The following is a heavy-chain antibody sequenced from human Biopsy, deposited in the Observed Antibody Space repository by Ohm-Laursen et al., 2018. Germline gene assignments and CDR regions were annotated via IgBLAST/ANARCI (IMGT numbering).Heavy chain of an antibody. Sequence: GSLRLSCTASGVTLSGFSMNWVRQAPGKGLEWVSSISASGNHIYYTDSVKGRFTVSRDNGKNSVYLQMNSLRVEDTAVYYCARDGEAKYCKHGVCPSDFWGQGTLVTVSS. D-gene: IGHD2-8*01. CDR2: ISASGNHI. V-gene: IGHV3-21*01. CDR3: ARDGEAKYCKHGVCPSDF. CDR1: GVTLSGFS. J-gene: IGHJ4*02.